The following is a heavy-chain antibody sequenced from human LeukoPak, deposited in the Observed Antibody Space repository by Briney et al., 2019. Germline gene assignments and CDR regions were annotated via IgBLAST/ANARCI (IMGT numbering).Heavy chain of an antibody. V-gene: IGHV4-59*08. Sequence: SETLSLTCTVSGGAISNYYWTWIRQPPGKGLEWIGYIYYSGCTKYNPSLKSRATISVDTSKNQFSLRLTSVTAADTAVYYCARHGAKQLANWFDPWGQGALVTVSS. CDR1: GGAISNYY. J-gene: IGHJ5*02. CDR3: ARHGAKQLANWFDP. CDR2: IYYSGCT. D-gene: IGHD6-6*01.